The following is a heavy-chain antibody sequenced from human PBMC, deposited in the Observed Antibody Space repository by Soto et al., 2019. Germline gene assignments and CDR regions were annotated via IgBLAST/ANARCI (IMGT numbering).Heavy chain of an antibody. Sequence: QVQLVQSGAEVKKPGSSVKVSCKASGYTFTTNSLNWVRQAPGQGLEWMGGIIPVVGTTKYAQKYQDRVTITRDESTNTTCLARPSLRSDDTAVYYCAIGPLDATTYFDLWGQGTPVTVSS. V-gene: IGHV1-69*01. D-gene: IGHD5-12*01. J-gene: IGHJ4*02. CDR2: IIPVVGTT. CDR3: AIGPLDATTYFDL. CDR1: GYTFTTNS.